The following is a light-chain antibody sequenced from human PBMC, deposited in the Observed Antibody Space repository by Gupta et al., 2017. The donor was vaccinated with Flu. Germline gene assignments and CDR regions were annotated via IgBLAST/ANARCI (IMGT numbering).Light chain of an antibody. CDR1: SGSVATSYY. CDR3: VLYMGSGIWV. J-gene: IGLJ3*02. Sequence: QTVVTQEPSFSVSPGGTVTLTCGLSSGSVATSYYPSWYQQTPGQAPRTLIYNTNTRSSGAPDRFSGSILGNTAALTXTXDQADDXSDYYCVLYMGSGIWVFGGGTKLTVL. CDR2: NTN. V-gene: IGLV8-61*01.